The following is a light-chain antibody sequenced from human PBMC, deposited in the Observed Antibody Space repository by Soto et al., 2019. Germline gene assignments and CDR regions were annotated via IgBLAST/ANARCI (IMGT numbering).Light chain of an antibody. J-gene: IGKJ4*01. Sequence: AIRMTQSPSSFSASTGDRVTITCRASQGISSYLAWYQQKPGKANKLLIYAASTLQSGVPSRFTGSGSGTDFTLTTSCLQSEDFATYYCQQYYSYTLTFGGGTKVDIX. CDR2: AAS. V-gene: IGKV1-8*01. CDR1: QGISSY. CDR3: QQYYSYTLT.